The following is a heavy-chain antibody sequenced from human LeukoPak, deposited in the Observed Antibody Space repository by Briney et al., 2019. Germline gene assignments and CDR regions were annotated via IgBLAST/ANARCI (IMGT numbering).Heavy chain of an antibody. CDR3: ARELGYCTNGVCRHFDY. J-gene: IGHJ4*02. CDR2: INPNSGGT. CDR1: GYTFTGYY. V-gene: IGHV1-2*02. D-gene: IGHD2-8*01. Sequence: ASVKVSFKASGYTFTGYYMHWVRQAPGQGLEWMGWINPNSGGTNYAQKFQGRVTMTRDTSISTAYMELSRLRSDDTAVYYCARELGYCTNGVCRHFDYWGQGTLVTVSS.